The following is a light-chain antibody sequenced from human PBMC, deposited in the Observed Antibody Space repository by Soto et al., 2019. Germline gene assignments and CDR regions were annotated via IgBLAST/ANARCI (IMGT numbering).Light chain of an antibody. V-gene: IGKV1-39*01. CDR2: AAS. J-gene: IGKJ4*01. Sequence: DIQMTQSPSSLSSSAGDRVTITCRASQSISSYLNWYQQKPGKAPKLLIYAASSLQSGVPSRFSGSGSGTAFTLTISGLQPEEFATYYGQQSYSTPRTFGGGTKVEIK. CDR3: QQSYSTPRT. CDR1: QSISSY.